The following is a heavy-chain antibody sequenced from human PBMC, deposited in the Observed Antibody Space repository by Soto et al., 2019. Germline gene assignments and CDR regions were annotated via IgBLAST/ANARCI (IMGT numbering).Heavy chain of an antibody. Sequence: ASVNVSCKASGYTFTTYGINWVRQAPGQGLEWMGWVSPYNGDTTYAQKVQGRVTMTTDTSTRTAYLELRSLRSDDTAVYYCAREVGHMDVWGQGTTVTVSS. CDR2: VSPYNGDT. V-gene: IGHV1-18*04. CDR1: GYTFTTYG. D-gene: IGHD2-2*01. J-gene: IGHJ6*02. CDR3: AREVGHMDV.